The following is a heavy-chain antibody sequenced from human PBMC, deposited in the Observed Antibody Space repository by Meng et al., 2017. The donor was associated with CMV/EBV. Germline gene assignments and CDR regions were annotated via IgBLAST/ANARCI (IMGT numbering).Heavy chain of an antibody. D-gene: IGHD3-22*01. CDR3: ARGGERDSSGYRYGMDV. CDR1: GYTFTGYY. J-gene: IGHJ6*02. V-gene: IGHV1-2*02. CDR2: INPNSGGT. Sequence: ASVKVSCKASGYTFTGYYMHWVRQAPGQGLEWMGWINPNSGGTNYAQKFQGRVTMTRDTSISTAYMELSRLRSDDTAVYYWARGGERDSSGYRYGMDVWGQGTTVTVSS.